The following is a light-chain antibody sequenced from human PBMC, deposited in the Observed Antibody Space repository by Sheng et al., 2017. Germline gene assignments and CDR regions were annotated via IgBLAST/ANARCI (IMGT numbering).Light chain of an antibody. Sequence: QSVLTQPPSVSGAPGQRVTISCTGSSSNIGAGYDVHWYQQLPGTPPKLLIYGDSNRPSGVPDRFSGSQSGTSASLAISGLRSEDEADYHCAVWDDSLNGPVFGGGTKLTVL. CDR1: SSNIGAGYD. CDR3: AVWDDSLNGPV. J-gene: IGLJ2*01. CDR2: GDS. V-gene: IGLV1-40*01.